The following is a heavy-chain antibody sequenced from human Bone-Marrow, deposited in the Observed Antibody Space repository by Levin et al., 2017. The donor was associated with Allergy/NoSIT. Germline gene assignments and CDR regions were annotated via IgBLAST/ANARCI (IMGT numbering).Heavy chain of an antibody. D-gene: IGHD2-8*01. CDR2: IYPDDSDT. CDR1: GYTFTSYW. Sequence: GESLKISCKASGYTFTSYWIGWVRQMPGKGLEWMGIIYPDDSDTTYSPSFQGQVTISADKSISTIYLQWSSLRASDTALYYCARPSNADYFDSWGQGTHVLVSS. J-gene: IGHJ4*02. V-gene: IGHV5-51*01. CDR3: ARPSNADYFDS.